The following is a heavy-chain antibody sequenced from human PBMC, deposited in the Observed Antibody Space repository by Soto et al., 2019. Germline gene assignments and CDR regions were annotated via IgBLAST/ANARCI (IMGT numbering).Heavy chain of an antibody. CDR1: GFKFSDYG. J-gene: IGHJ6*02. CDR2: VYFDGKNE. D-gene: IGHD4-4*01. V-gene: IGHV3-33*01. Sequence: QMQLVESGGGLVQPGRSLRLSCVGSGFKFSDYGINRVRQAPGKGLQWVAVVYFDGKNEYYADSVKGRFTIYRDNGNNTVSLQMNSLRDEDTAVYYCARDMWGSSNDAMDLWGQGTTVTVSS. CDR3: ARDMWGSSNDAMDL.